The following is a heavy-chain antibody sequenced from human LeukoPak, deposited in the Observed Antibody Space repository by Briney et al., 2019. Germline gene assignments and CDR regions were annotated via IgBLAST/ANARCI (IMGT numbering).Heavy chain of an antibody. CDR2: ISYDGSNK. J-gene: IGHJ4*02. Sequence: PGRSLRLSCAASGFTFSSYGMHWVRQAPGKGLEWVAVISYDGSNKYYADSVKGRFTISRDNAKNTLYLQMNNLRADDTAVYYCAGGRLVATSKAVAIDFWGQGTLVTVSS. D-gene: IGHD5-12*01. V-gene: IGHV3-30*03. CDR3: AGGRLVATSKAVAIDF. CDR1: GFTFSSYG.